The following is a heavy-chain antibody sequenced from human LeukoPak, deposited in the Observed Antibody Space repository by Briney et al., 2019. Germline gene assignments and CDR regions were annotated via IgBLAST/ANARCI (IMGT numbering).Heavy chain of an antibody. CDR3: AIQGDSIAGSVDY. CDR1: GFTFSDYY. V-gene: IGHV3-11*01. Sequence: PGGSLRLSCAASGFTFSDYYMSWIRQAPGKGLEWVSYISSSGSTIYYADSVKGRFTISRDNSKNTLYLQMNSLRAEDTAVYYCAIQGDSIAGSVDYWGQGTLVTVSS. J-gene: IGHJ4*02. D-gene: IGHD6-6*01. CDR2: ISSSGSTI.